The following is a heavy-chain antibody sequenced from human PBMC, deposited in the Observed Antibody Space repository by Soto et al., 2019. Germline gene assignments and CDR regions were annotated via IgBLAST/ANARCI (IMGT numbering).Heavy chain of an antibody. J-gene: IGHJ5*02. Sequence: GGSLRLSCAASGFTFSSYAMSWVRQAPGKGLEWVSAISGSGGSTYYADSVKGRFTISRDNSKNTLYLQMNSLRAEDTAVYYCAKGTRSVTIQNPFDPWGQGTLVTVSS. D-gene: IGHD2-2*01. CDR3: AKGTRSVTIQNPFDP. V-gene: IGHV3-23*01. CDR1: GFTFSSYA. CDR2: ISGSGGST.